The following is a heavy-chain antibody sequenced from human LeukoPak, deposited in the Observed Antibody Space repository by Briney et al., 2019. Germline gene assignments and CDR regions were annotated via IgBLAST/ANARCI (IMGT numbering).Heavy chain of an antibody. V-gene: IGHV1-8*01. CDR2: MNPNSGNT. J-gene: IGHJ4*02. CDR1: GYTFTSYD. Sequence: ASVKVSCKASGYTFTSYDINWVRQATGQGLEWMGWMNPNSGNTGYAQKFQGRVTMTRNTSISTAYMELSSLRSEDTAMYYCARGHEGEGSYYSDYWGQGTLVTVSS. CDR3: ARGHEGEGSYYSDY. D-gene: IGHD3-10*01.